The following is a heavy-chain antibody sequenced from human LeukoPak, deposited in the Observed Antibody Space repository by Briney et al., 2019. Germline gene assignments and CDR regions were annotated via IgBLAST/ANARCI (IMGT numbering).Heavy chain of an antibody. J-gene: IGHJ5*02. V-gene: IGHV3-7*01. CDR1: GFTFSSYW. D-gene: IGHD2-2*01. CDR3: ARVGVVVPAATNWFDP. Sequence: GGSLRLSCAASGFTFSSYWMSWVRQAPGKGLEWVANIKQDGSEKYYVDSVKGRFTISRDNAKNSLYLQMNSLRAEDTAVYYCARVGVVVPAATNWFDPWGQGTLVTVSS. CDR2: IKQDGSEK.